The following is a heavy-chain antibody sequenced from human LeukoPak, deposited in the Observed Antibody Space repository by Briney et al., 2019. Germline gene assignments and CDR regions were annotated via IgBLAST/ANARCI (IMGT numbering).Heavy chain of an antibody. V-gene: IGHV3-7*05. CDR1: GFTFSSYW. CDR3: ASETVGYCSSTTCYNDWFDP. J-gene: IGHJ5*02. CDR2: IKQDGSEK. Sequence: GGSLRPSCAASGFTFSSYWMSWVRQAPGKGLEWVANIKQDGSEKYYVDSVKGRFTISRDNAKNSLYLQMNSLRPEDTAVYYCASETVGYCSSTTCYNDWFDPWGQGTLVTVSS. D-gene: IGHD2-2*02.